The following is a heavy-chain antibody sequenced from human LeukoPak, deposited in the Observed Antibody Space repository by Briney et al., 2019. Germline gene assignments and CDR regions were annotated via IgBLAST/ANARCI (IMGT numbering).Heavy chain of an antibody. Sequence: GGSLRLSCAASGFTFTSNARSWVRQPPGKGLKWFSPISGSGGTTYYADSVKGRFTISRDNSKNTLYLQMNSLRAEDTAVYYCAKDGYDYYYYYMDVWGRGTAVTVSS. D-gene: IGHD1-1*01. CDR1: GFTFTSNA. CDR3: AKDGYDYYYYYMDV. J-gene: IGHJ6*03. V-gene: IGHV3-23*01. CDR2: ISGSGGTT.